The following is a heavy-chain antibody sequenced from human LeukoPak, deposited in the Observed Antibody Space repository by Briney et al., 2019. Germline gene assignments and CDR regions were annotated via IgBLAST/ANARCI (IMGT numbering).Heavy chain of an antibody. V-gene: IGHV4-39*07. J-gene: IGHJ5*02. D-gene: IGHD3-10*01. CDR3: ARGYRVTMVRGGTFDP. CDR1: GGSISSSSYY. Sequence: SETLSLTCTVSGGSISSSSYYWGWIRQPPGKGLEWIGSIYYSGSTYYNPSLKSRVTISVDTSKNQFSLKLSSVTAADTAVYYCARGYRVTMVRGGTFDPWGQGTLVTVSS. CDR2: IYYSGST.